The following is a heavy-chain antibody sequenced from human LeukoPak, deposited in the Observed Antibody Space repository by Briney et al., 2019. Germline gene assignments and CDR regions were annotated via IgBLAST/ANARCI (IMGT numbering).Heavy chain of an antibody. CDR1: RCTLSNYW. CDR2: IKQDGSET. CDR3: ARQRGSGCLDY. V-gene: IGHV3-7*01. J-gene: IGHJ4*02. D-gene: IGHD6-19*01. Sequence: PRGSLRLSCAASRCTLSNYWMSWVRQAPGKGLEWVANIKQDGSETYYVDSVKGRFTISRDNAKNSLSLQMNSLRAEDTAVYYCARQRGSGCLDYWGQGTLVTVSS.